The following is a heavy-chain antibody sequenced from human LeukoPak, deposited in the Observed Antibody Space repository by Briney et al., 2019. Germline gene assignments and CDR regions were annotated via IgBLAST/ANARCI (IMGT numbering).Heavy chain of an antibody. CDR1: GGSISSSSYY. CDR3: ARQVGLLYYFDY. V-gene: IGHV4-39*01. D-gene: IGHD1-26*01. Sequence: SETLSLTCTVSGGSISSSSYYWGWIRQPPGKGLEWIGSIYYSGSTYYNPSLKSRVTISVDTSKNQFSLKLSSVTAAGTAVYYCARQVGLLYYFDYWGQGTLVTVSS. CDR2: IYYSGST. J-gene: IGHJ4*02.